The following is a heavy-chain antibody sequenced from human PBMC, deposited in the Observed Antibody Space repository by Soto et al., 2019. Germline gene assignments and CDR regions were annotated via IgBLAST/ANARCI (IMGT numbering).Heavy chain of an antibody. CDR3: ARDRGLRQQLSDSSPGYFDL. D-gene: IGHD6-13*01. V-gene: IGHV1-18*01. CDR1: GYTFTSYG. Sequence: ASVKVSCKASGYTFTSYGIIWVRQAPGQGLEWMGWISGYNGNTNYAQTLQGRVTMTTDTSTNTAYMELRSLRSDDTAVYYCARDRGLRQQLSDSSPGYFDLWGRGTLVTV. CDR2: ISGYNGNT. J-gene: IGHJ2*01.